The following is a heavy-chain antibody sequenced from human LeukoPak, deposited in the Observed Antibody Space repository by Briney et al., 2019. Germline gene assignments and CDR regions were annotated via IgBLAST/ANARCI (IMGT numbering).Heavy chain of an antibody. Sequence: SETLSLTCAVSGYSISSGYYWGWIRQPPGKGLEWIGSIYHSGSTYYNPSLKSRVTISVDTSKNQFSLKLSSVTAADTAVYYCAREVVVAATLDCWGQGTLVTVSS. J-gene: IGHJ4*02. D-gene: IGHD2-15*01. CDR2: IYHSGST. V-gene: IGHV4-38-2*02. CDR1: GYSISSGYY. CDR3: AREVVVAATLDC.